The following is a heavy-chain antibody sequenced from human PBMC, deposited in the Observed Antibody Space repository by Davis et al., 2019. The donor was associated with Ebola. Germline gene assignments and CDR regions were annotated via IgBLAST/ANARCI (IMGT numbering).Heavy chain of an antibody. J-gene: IGHJ4*02. V-gene: IGHV3-33*01. CDR3: ARDFKRSGIAAGGY. CDR2: IWYDGSNK. D-gene: IGHD6-13*01. CDR1: GFTFSSYG. Sequence: GEFLKISCAASGFTFSSYGMHWVRQAPGKGLEWVAVIWYDGSNKYYADSVKGRFTISRDNSKNTLYLQMNSLRAEDTAVYYCARDFKRSGIAAGGYWGQGTLVTVSS.